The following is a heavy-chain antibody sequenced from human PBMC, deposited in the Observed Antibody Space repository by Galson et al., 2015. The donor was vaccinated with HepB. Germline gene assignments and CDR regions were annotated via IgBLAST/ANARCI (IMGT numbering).Heavy chain of an antibody. Sequence: TLSLTCTVSGGSISSGSYYWSWIRQPAGKGLEWIGRIYTSGSTNYNPSLKSRVTMSVDTSKNQFSLKLSSVTAADTAVYYCARECTDYDFWSGQTLILNYYMDVWGKGTTVTVSS. D-gene: IGHD3-3*01. J-gene: IGHJ6*03. V-gene: IGHV4-61*02. CDR1: GGSISSGSYY. CDR3: ARECTDYDFWSGQTLILNYYMDV. CDR2: IYTSGST.